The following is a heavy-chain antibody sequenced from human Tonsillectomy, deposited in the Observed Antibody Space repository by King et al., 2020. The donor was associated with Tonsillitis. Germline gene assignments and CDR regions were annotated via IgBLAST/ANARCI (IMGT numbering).Heavy chain of an antibody. CDR3: VMTTPYYFDY. D-gene: IGHD1-1*01. CDR1: GFTFSDYA. V-gene: IGHV3-23*04. Sequence: VQLVESGGDLVQPGGSLRLSCAASGFTFSDYAMTWVRQAPGKGLEWVSGISISGNNTYYAASVKGRFTISRDNSKNTLHLQMNSLRAEDTAIYYWVMTTPYYFDYWGQGTLVTVSS. CDR2: ISISGNNT. J-gene: IGHJ4*02.